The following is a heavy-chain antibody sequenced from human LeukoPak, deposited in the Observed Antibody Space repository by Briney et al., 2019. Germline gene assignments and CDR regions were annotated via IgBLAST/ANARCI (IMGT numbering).Heavy chain of an antibody. CDR3: ATIAGSSSY. Sequence: SETLSLTCTVSGGSISAYYWTWVRQPPGMGLEWLGYIYYTGSTNYNPSLKSRVTISVDTSKNQFSLTLSSVTAADTAVYYCATIAGSSSYWGQGTLVTVSS. CDR2: IYYTGST. V-gene: IGHV4-59*08. J-gene: IGHJ4*02. CDR1: GGSISAYY. D-gene: IGHD6-6*01.